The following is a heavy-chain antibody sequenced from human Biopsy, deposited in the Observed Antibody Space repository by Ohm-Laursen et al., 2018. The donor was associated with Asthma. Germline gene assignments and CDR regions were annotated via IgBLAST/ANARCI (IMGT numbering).Heavy chain of an antibody. J-gene: IGHJ4*02. V-gene: IGHV4-39*01. CDR3: ARHWDWGSFFDY. Sequence: GTLSLTCTVSGGSMSSSSYYWGWIRQPPGKGLEWMGSISYTGSAYHNPSLKSRVTISVDTSKNHFSLKLISGTAADTAVYYCARHWDWGSFFDYWGQGTPVTVSS. CDR1: GGSMSSSSYY. D-gene: IGHD7-27*01. CDR2: ISYTGSA.